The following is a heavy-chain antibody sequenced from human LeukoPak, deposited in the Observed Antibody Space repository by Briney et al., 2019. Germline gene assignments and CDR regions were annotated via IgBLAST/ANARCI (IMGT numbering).Heavy chain of an antibody. D-gene: IGHD3-16*01. Sequence: PSENLSLTCTVSGGFISNSNYYWGWIRQTPGKGLDWIGSIYYSGRTYYNPSLNGRVTISMDTSKNQSSLRLSSVTAADTASFFFVKPHLFDASLPPLWGQGTQVIVSS. V-gene: IGHV4-39*01. CDR2: IYYSGRT. J-gene: IGHJ4*02. CDR1: GGFISNSNYY. CDR3: VKPHLFDASLPPL.